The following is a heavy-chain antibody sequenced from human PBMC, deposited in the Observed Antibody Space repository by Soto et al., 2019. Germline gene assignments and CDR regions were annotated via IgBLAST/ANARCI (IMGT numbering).Heavy chain of an antibody. J-gene: IGHJ4*02. D-gene: IGHD3-10*01. CDR2: VSANGQGI. CDR3: AKDRHYPRGYFHY. V-gene: IGHV3-23*01. Sequence: GGSLRLSCVASGLTFSSSAISWVRQSPGNGLEWVSAVSANGQGIYYADSVRGRFTISRDNSKNTVFLQMDSLSAEDTAVYYCAKDRHYPRGYFHYWGQGTLVTVSS. CDR1: GLTFSSSA.